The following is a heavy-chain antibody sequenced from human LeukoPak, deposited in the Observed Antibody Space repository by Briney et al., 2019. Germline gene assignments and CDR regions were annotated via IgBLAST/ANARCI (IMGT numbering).Heavy chain of an antibody. CDR1: GGSISSYY. D-gene: IGHD3-9*01. Sequence: ETLXLTCTVSGGSISSYYWSWIRQPPGKGLEWIGYIYYSGSTNYNPSLKSRVTISVDTSKNQFSLRLSSVTAADTAVYYCARVEGYDILTGYYPPEMVYWGQGTLVTVSS. CDR3: ARVEGYDILTGYYPPEMVY. CDR2: IYYSGST. V-gene: IGHV4-59*01. J-gene: IGHJ4*02.